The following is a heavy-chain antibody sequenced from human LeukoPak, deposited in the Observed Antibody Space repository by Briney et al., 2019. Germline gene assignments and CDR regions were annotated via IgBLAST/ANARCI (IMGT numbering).Heavy chain of an antibody. Sequence: PSETLSLTCTVSGYSISSGYYWGWIRQPPGKGLEWIGSIYHSGSTYYNPSLKSRVTISVDTSKNQFSLKLSSVTAADTAVYYCARPRSIVPFQKFGWFDPWGQGTLVTVSS. CDR3: ARPRSIVPFQKFGWFDP. J-gene: IGHJ5*02. V-gene: IGHV4-38-2*02. CDR2: IYHSGST. CDR1: GYSISSGYY. D-gene: IGHD2-8*01.